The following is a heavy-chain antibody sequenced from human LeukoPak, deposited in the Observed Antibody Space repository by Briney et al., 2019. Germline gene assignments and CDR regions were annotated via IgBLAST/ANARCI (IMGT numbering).Heavy chain of an antibody. V-gene: IGHV4-59*01. CDR2: IYYSGNS. CDR3: ARSAGMYYDILTGYYYYFDY. D-gene: IGHD3-9*01. J-gene: IGHJ4*02. CDR1: GASISSYY. Sequence: PSETLSLTCTVSGASISSYYWTWMRQPPGKGLEWIGYIYYSGNSNYNNPSLNSRVTISVDTSKNQLSLKLNSVTAADTAVYYCARSAGMYYDILTGYYYYFDYWGQGTLVTVSS.